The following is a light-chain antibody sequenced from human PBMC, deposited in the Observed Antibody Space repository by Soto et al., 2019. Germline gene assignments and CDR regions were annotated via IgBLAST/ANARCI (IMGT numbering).Light chain of an antibody. J-gene: IGKJ4*01. CDR3: QQYGSSVT. CDR1: QSLVHSNGNTY. CDR2: KIS. V-gene: IGKV2-24*01. Sequence: DIVMTQTPLSSPVTLGQPASISCRSSQSLVHSNGNTYLQWLHQRPGQPPRLLIYKISNRFSRVPDRVSGSGAGTDFTLKISRVEAEYFGVYSCQQYGSSVTCGGGTKVDIK.